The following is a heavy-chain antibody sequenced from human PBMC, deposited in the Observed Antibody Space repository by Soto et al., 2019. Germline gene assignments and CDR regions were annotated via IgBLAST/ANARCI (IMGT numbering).Heavy chain of an antibody. CDR1: GFTFSDHY. Sequence: EVQLVESGGGLVQPGGSLRLSCAASGFTFSDHYMEWVRQAPGKGLEWVGRTANKEDSFTTGYAASVKGRFTISRDDSKSSLYLQMNSLRTEDTAVYYCARGYCTSTTCHRAHYGVDVWGQGTTVTVSS. V-gene: IGHV3-72*01. CDR3: ARGYCTSTTCHRAHYGVDV. J-gene: IGHJ6*02. D-gene: IGHD2-2*01. CDR2: TANKEDSFTT.